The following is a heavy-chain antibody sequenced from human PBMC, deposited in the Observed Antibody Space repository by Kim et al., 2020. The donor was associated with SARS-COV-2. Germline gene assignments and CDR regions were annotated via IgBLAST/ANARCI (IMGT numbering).Heavy chain of an antibody. CDR2: ISSSGSPI. V-gene: IGHV3-11*01. Sequence: GGSLRLSCAASGFTFSDYYMSWIRQAPGKGLEWVSYISSSGSPIYYADSVKGRFTISRDNAKNSLYLQMNSLRAEDTAVYYCARDAHYYDSSGYYSVHFDYWGQGTLVTVSS. CDR1: GFTFSDYY. CDR3: ARDAHYYDSSGYYSVHFDY. D-gene: IGHD3-22*01. J-gene: IGHJ4*02.